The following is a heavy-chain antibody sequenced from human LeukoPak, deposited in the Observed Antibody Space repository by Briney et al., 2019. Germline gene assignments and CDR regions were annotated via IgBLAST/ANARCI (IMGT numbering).Heavy chain of an antibody. CDR1: GFNFGGYG. D-gene: IGHD5-18*01. CDR3: AILAEGDTSVVPGY. Sequence: GGSLRLSCVASGFNFGGYGMHWVRQAPGKGLEWVAEKWFDGSNEFYADSVKGRFTISRDNSKNTLYLQLNSLRVEDTAVYYCAILAEGDTSVVPGYWGQGTLVTVSS. J-gene: IGHJ4*02. V-gene: IGHV3-33*01. CDR2: KWFDGSNE.